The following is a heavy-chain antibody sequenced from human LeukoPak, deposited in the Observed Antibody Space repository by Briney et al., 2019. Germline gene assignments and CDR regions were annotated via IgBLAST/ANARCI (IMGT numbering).Heavy chain of an antibody. CDR2: INSDGSAT. V-gene: IGHV3-74*01. CDR3: TRDHGLDV. Sequence: GGSLRLSCAASGFTFSSYWMSWVRQAPGKGLMWVSQINSDGSATSCADPVKGRCTISRDNAKNMLYLEMISLRVEDTAVYFCTRDHGLDVWGQGTTVTVSS. CDR1: GFTFSSYW. J-gene: IGHJ6*02.